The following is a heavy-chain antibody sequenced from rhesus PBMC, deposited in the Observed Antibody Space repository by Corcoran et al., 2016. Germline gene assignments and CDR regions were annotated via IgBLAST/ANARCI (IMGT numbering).Heavy chain of an antibody. V-gene: IGHV3S5*01. D-gene: IGHD3-34*01. CDR2: ISSGWDST. CDR3: AKDWGY. J-gene: IGHJ4*01. Sequence: EVQLVETGGGLVQPGGSLKLSCAASGFTFSSFGMSWVRQAPGKGLEWVSAISSGWDSTFYADSVKGRFTISRDNSKNTLSLQMNSLRAEDTAVYYCAKDWGYWGQGVLVTVSS. CDR1: GFTFSSFG.